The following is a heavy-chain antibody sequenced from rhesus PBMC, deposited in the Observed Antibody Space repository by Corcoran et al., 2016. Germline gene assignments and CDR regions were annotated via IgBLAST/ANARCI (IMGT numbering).Heavy chain of an antibody. CDR3: ARGAVKLDY. CDR2: VGGSSGST. J-gene: IGHJ4*01. D-gene: IGHD6-37*01. Sequence: QVQLQESGPGLVKPSETLSLTCAVSGFYISSGYGWSWFRHPPGKGLEWIGFVGGSSGSTNTNPSHKSRVNISKDTSKNQFSLKLSAVTAADTAVYYWARGAVKLDYWGQGVLGTVSS. CDR1: GFYISSGYG. V-gene: IGHV4-127*01.